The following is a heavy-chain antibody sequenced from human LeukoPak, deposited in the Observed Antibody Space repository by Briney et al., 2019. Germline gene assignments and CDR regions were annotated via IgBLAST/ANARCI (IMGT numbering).Heavy chain of an antibody. CDR1: GGSISSSSYY. J-gene: IGHJ4*02. CDR3: ARLVSDYYGSGSYKPYLDY. D-gene: IGHD3-10*01. Sequence: SETLSLTCTVSGGSISSSSYYWGWIRQPPGKGLEWIGSIYYSGSTYYNPSLKSRVTISVDTSKNQFSLKLSSVTAADTAVYYCARLVSDYYGSGSYKPYLDYWGQGTLVTVSS. CDR2: IYYSGST. V-gene: IGHV4-39*01.